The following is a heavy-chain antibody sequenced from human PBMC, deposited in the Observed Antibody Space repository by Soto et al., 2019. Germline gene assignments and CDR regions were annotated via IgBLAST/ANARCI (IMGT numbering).Heavy chain of an antibody. CDR3: ARPPWSPRGALDI. CDR1: GFTFSNFW. V-gene: IGHV3-74*01. Sequence: EVQLVESGGGLVQPGGSLRLSCAVSGFTFSNFWIHWVRQVPGKGLVWVSRISGDGSSTNYADSVKGRFTVSRDNAKSTVYLQMNSLRVEDTALYYCARPPWSPRGALDIWGQGTMVTVSS. CDR2: ISGDGSST. D-gene: IGHD2-8*02. J-gene: IGHJ3*02.